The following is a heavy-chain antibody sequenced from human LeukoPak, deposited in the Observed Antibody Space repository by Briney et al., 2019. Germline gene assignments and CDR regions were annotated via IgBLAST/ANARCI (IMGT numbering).Heavy chain of an antibody. Sequence: SVKVSCKASGYTFTSYYMHWVRQAPGQGLEWMGWINPNSGGTNYAQKFQGRVTMTRDTSISTAYMELSRLRSDDTAVYYCARGFVEQRLAPAGFDSWGQGGMVTVSS. CDR2: INPNSGGT. V-gene: IGHV1-2*02. CDR3: ARGFVEQRLAPAGFDS. CDR1: GYTFTSYY. J-gene: IGHJ3*02. D-gene: IGHD6-19*01.